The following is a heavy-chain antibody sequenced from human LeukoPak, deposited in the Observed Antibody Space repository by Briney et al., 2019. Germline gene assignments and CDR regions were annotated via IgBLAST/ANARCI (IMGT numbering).Heavy chain of an antibody. Sequence: ASVKVSCKASGGTFSSYAISWVRQAPGQGLEWMGWINPNSGGTNYAQKFQGRVTMTRDTSISTAYMELSRLRSDDTAVYYCARARCSSTSCYSRLPFDYWGQGTLVTVSS. J-gene: IGHJ4*02. CDR2: INPNSGGT. D-gene: IGHD2-2*01. V-gene: IGHV1-2*02. CDR1: GGTFSSYA. CDR3: ARARCSSTSCYSRLPFDY.